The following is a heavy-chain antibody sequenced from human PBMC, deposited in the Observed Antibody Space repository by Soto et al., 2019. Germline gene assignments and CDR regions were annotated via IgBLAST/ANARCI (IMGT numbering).Heavy chain of an antibody. CDR2: ISGSGHNI. V-gene: IGHV3-11*01. J-gene: IGHJ5*01. CDR3: AKAGATSRRSDVDNW. D-gene: IGHD1-26*01. Sequence: WGCRRLSCLACGCSFSEYYLSWIRQCPGKRLEWLSYISGSGHNIYYAESVKGRCTISRENDKKTLYLHMNSLRVEDTAVYYWAKAGATSRRSDVDNW. CDR1: GCSFSEYY.